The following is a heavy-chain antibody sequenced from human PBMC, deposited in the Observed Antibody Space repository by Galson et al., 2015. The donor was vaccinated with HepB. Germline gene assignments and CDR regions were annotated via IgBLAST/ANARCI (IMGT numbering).Heavy chain of an antibody. CDR1: GFSPSTSGVG. CDR3: ARLTYGSGFYYFDY. Sequence: ALVKPTQTLTLTCTFSGFSPSTSGVGVGWIRQPPGKALEWLALIYWDDDKRYSPSLKSRLTITKDTSKNQVVLTMTNMDPVDTATYYCARLTYGSGFYYFDYWGQGTLVTVSS. V-gene: IGHV2-5*02. D-gene: IGHD3-10*01. J-gene: IGHJ4*02. CDR2: IYWDDDK.